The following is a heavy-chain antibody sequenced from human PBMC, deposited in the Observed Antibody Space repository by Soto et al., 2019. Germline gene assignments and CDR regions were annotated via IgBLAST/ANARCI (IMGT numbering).Heavy chain of an antibody. D-gene: IGHD6-13*01. V-gene: IGHV3-21*01. Sequence: EVQLVESGGGLVKPGGSLRLSCAASGFTFSSYSMNCVRQAPGKGLSWVSSISSSSSYIYYADSVKGRFTISRDNAKNPLYLQMNSLRDEDTAVYYCAITYSIAPSNPFDYWCQGTLVTVSS. CDR1: GFTFSSYS. CDR3: AITYSIAPSNPFDY. CDR2: ISSSSSYI. J-gene: IGHJ4*02.